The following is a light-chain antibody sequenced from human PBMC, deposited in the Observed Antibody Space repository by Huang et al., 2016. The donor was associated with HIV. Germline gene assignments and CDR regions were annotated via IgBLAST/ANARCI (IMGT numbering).Light chain of an antibody. CDR2: AAS. V-gene: IGKV1-17*03. CDR1: QGIANY. Sequence: DIQLTQSPSAMSASVGDRVSITCRGSQGIANYLAWFQQKPGGAPKRLIYAASSLQSGVPSRFSGGGSGTKFTLTISRLQPEDFATYYCLQHHGYPRTFGQGTKV. J-gene: IGKJ1*01. CDR3: LQHHGYPRT.